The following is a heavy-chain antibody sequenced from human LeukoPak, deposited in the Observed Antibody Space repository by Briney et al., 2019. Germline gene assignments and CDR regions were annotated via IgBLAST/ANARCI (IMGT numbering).Heavy chain of an antibody. CDR1: GVSISSSNSY. CDR3: ARQTGSGLFILP. J-gene: IGHJ4*02. CDR2: VYYSGNT. Sequence: SETLSLTCTVSGVSISSSNSYWGWIRQPPGKGLEWIGSVYYSGNTYYNASLKSQVSISIDTSKNQFSLRLTSVTAADTAVYYCARQTGSGLFILPGGQGTLVTVSS. D-gene: IGHD3/OR15-3a*01. V-gene: IGHV4-39*01.